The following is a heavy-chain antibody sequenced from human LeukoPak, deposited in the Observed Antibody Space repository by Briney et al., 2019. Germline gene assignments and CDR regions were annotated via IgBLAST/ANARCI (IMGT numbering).Heavy chain of an antibody. CDR1: GGSISSYY. Sequence: SEALSLTCTVSGGSISSYYWSWIRQPPGKGLEWIGYIYYSGSTNYNPSLKSRVTISVDTSKNQFSLKLSSVTAADTAVYYCARRHSSSWLYGMDVWGQGTTVTVSS. V-gene: IGHV4-59*08. CDR3: ARRHSSSWLYGMDV. J-gene: IGHJ6*02. CDR2: IYYSGST. D-gene: IGHD6-13*01.